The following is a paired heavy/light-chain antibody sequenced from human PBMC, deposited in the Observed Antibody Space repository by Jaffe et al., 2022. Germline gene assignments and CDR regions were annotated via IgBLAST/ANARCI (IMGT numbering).Heavy chain of an antibody. CDR2: MSGSGTSI. CDR1: GFTLKSYE. D-gene: IGHD3-10*01. J-gene: IGHJ3*01. V-gene: IGHV3-48*03. Sequence: QLLESGGGLVEPGGSLRLSCVASGFTLKSYEMNWVRQAPGKGLEWISYMSGSGTSIYYADSVRGRFTISRDNAKNSLYLQMNSLRAEDSGLYFCVRDLDGSGTSYPVLFGFDVWGHGTMITVSS. CDR3: VRDLDGSGTSYPVLFGFDV.
Light chain of an antibody. Sequence: QSALTQPPSVSGSPGQSITISCSGTNRDVGNYNYVSWYQQHPGKAPKLMIYEVVNRPSGVSFRFSGSKSGNTASLTISGLQTEDEADYYCSSYTGSDPLVVFGTGTKVTVL. CDR1: NRDVGNYNY. V-gene: IGLV2-14*03. CDR2: EVV. CDR3: SSYTGSDPLVV. J-gene: IGLJ1*01.